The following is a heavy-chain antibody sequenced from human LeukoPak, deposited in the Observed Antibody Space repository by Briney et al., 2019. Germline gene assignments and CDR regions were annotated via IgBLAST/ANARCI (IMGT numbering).Heavy chain of an antibody. CDR3: ARVRYYYDSSGYYPYFDY. CDR1: RYTFTGYY. J-gene: IGHJ4*02. D-gene: IGHD3-22*01. CDR2: INPNSWGT. V-gene: IGHV1-2*02. Sequence: GASVRVACEASRYTFTGYYMHWVRQAPGQGLEWMGWINPNSWGTNYAQKFQGRVTMTRDTSISTAYMELRRLRSDDTAVYYCARVRYYYDSSGYYPYFDYWGQGTLVTVSS.